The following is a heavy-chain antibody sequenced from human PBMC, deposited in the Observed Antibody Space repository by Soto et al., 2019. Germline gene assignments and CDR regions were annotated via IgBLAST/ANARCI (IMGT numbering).Heavy chain of an antibody. J-gene: IGHJ5*02. V-gene: IGHV1-18*01. Sequence: ASVKVSCKASGYTFTSYGISWVRQAPGQGLEWMGWISAYNGNTNYAQKLQGRVTMTTDTSTSTAYMELRSLRSDDTAAYYCARETTMVRKRKNWFDPWGQGTLVTVSS. D-gene: IGHD3-10*01. CDR2: ISAYNGNT. CDR3: ARETTMVRKRKNWFDP. CDR1: GYTFTSYG.